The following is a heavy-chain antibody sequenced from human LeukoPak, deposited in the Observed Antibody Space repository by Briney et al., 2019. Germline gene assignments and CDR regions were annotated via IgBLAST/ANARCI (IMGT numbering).Heavy chain of an antibody. CDR3: AKDLRYKIGGYGDVNWFDP. V-gene: IGHV3-30*02. CDR1: GFTFSSYG. D-gene: IGHD4-17*01. J-gene: IGHJ5*02. Sequence: GGSLRLSCAASGFTFSSYGMHWVRQAPGKGLEWVAFIRYDGSNKYYADSVKGRFTISRDNSKNTLYLQMNSLRAEDTAVYYCAKDLRYKIGGYGDVNWFDPWGQGTLVTVSS. CDR2: IRYDGSNK.